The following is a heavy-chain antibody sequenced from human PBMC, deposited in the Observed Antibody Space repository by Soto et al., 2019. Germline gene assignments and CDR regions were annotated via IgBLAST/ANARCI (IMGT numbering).Heavy chain of an antibody. D-gene: IGHD2-8*01. CDR1: GGSISSYY. CDR2: IYYSGST. CDR3: ARAVPTYCTNGVCYSSGGYFDY. J-gene: IGHJ4*02. Sequence: SETLSLTCTVSGGSISSYYWSWIRQPPGKGLEWIGYIYYSGSTNYNPSLKSRVTISVDTSKNQFSLKLSSVTAADTAVYYCARAVPTYCTNGVCYSSGGYFDYWGQGTLVTVSS. V-gene: IGHV4-59*01.